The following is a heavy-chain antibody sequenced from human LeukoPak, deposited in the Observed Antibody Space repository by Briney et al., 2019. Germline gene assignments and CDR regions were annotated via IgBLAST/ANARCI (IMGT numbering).Heavy chain of an antibody. CDR2: LIPIYGSA. CDR1: GGGFTFTSHA. V-gene: IGHV1-69*13. J-gene: IGHJ3*02. Sequence: ASVKVSCKASGGGFTFTSHAISWVRQAPGQGLEWMGGLIPIYGSANYAQKFQGRVTITSDESTRTVYMELSSVRPEDSAVYYCAGSFYDYSGDAFDIWGQGTMITVSS. CDR3: AGSFYDYSGDAFDI. D-gene: IGHD3-22*01.